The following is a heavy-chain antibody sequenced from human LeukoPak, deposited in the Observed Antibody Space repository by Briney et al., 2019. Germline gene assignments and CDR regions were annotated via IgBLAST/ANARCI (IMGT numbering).Heavy chain of an antibody. D-gene: IGHD1-1*01. Sequence: SETLSLTCTVSGGSISSYYWSWIRQPPGKGLEWIGYISYSGTTNYNPSLKSRVTLSVDTSKNQFSLKLSSVTAADTAVYYCARPGKNNWYYFEYWGQGTLVTVSS. CDR2: ISYSGTT. CDR3: ARPGKNNWYYFEY. CDR1: GGSISSYY. V-gene: IGHV4-59*08. J-gene: IGHJ4*02.